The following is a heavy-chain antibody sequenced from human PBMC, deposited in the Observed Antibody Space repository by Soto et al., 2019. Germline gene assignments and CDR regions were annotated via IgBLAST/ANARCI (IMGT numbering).Heavy chain of an antibody. CDR3: ATFFEGGSYAFDY. CDR2: ISGSGGST. V-gene: IGHV3-23*01. D-gene: IGHD1-26*01. J-gene: IGHJ4*02. CDR1: GFTFSSYA. Sequence: PGGSLRLSCAASGFTFSSYAMSWVRQAPGKGLEWVSAISGSGGSTYYADSVKGRFTISRDNSKNTLYLQMNSLRAEETAVYYCATFFEGGSYAFDYWGQGTLVTVTS.